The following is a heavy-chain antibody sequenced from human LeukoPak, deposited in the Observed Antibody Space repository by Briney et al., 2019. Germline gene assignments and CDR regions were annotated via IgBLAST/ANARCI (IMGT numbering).Heavy chain of an antibody. J-gene: IGHJ5*02. V-gene: IGHV4-31*03. D-gene: IGHD2-8*01. Sequence: SQTLSLTCTVSGGSISGDGQYWSWIRPHPGKGLEWIGYIYYSGNSYYNPSLKSRVTISADTSENQFSLQLNSVTAADTAVYYCARVIVSYRYDANWFDPWGQGTLVTVSA. CDR1: GGSISGDGQY. CDR2: IYYSGNS. CDR3: ARVIVSYRYDANWFDP.